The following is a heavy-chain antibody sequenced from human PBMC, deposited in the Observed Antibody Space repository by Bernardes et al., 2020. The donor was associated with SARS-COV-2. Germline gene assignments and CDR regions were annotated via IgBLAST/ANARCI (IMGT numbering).Heavy chain of an antibody. CDR3: ARDNAGIQLWLINGMDV. J-gene: IGHJ6*02. CDR2: IIPIFGTA. Sequence: SVKVSCKASGGTFSSYAISWVRQAPGQGLEWMGGIIPIFGTANYAQKFQGRVTITADESTSTAYMELSSLRSEDTAVYYCARDNAGIQLWLINGMDVWGQGTTVTVSS. V-gene: IGHV1-69*13. CDR1: GGTFSSYA. D-gene: IGHD5-18*01.